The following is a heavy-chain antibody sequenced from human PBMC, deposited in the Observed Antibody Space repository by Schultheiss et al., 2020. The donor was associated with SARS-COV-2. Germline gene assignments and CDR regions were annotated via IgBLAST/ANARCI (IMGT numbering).Heavy chain of an antibody. CDR2: IWYDGSNK. J-gene: IGHJ5*02. Sequence: GESLKISCAASGFTFSSYGMHWVRQAPGKGLEWVAVIWYDGSNKYYADSVKGRFTISRDNSKNTLYLQMNSLRAEDTAVYYCAKVVVRWGIVAAGTGWFDPWGQGTLVTVSS. V-gene: IGHV3-33*06. CDR1: GFTFSSYG. D-gene: IGHD6-13*01. CDR3: AKVVVRWGIVAAGTGWFDP.